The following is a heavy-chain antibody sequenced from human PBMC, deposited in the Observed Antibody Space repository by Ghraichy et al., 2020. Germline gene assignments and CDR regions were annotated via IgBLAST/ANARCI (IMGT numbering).Heavy chain of an antibody. CDR3: ARSFSLLTSPPRANWFDP. CDR1: GGSITAIRSGGYY. V-gene: IGHV4-31*03. D-gene: IGHD3-3*02. Sequence: SETLSLTCTVSGGSITAIRSGGYYWSWIRQHPGKGPEWIGHIYYSGSTYYSPSLKSRLTISVDTSKNQFSLSLTSVTAADTAVYYCARSFSLLTSPPRANWFDPWGQGTLVTVSS. CDR2: IYYSGST. J-gene: IGHJ5*02.